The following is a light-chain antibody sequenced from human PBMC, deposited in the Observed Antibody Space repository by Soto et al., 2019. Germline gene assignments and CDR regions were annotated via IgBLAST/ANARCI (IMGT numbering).Light chain of an antibody. CDR1: SSNIGSNT. CDR3: AAWDDSLNGWV. CDR2: SNN. Sequence: QSALTQPPSASGSPGQSVTISCSGSSSNIGSNTVNWYQQLPGTAPKLLIYSNNQRPSGVPDRFSGSKSGTSASLAISGLQSEDEADYYCAAWDDSLNGWVFGGGTQLTVL. V-gene: IGLV1-44*01. J-gene: IGLJ7*01.